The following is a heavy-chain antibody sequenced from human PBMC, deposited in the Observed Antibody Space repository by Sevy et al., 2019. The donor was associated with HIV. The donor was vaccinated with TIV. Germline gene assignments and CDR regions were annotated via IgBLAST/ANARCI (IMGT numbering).Heavy chain of an antibody. V-gene: IGHV3-11*01. D-gene: IGHD1-26*01. CDR1: GFTFSGYY. Sequence: GSLRLSCAGTGFTFSGYYMGWFRQAPGRGLEWLSYISNSGTTMSHADSVKGRFTISRDNAKNSLFLQMNSLRAEDTAVYYCARARGSDSFDYWGRGALVTVSS. J-gene: IGHJ4*02. CDR2: ISNSGTTM. CDR3: ARARGSDSFDY.